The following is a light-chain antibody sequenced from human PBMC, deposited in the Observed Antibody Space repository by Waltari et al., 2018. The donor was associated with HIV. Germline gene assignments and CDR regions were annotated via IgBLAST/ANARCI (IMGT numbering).Light chain of an antibody. J-gene: IGLJ2*01. CDR2: EGS. CDR3: CSYAGSSNVV. Sequence: QPALTQPASVSGSPGPSTTISRPGTRSDVGSYNLVPWYQQPPGKAPKLTIYEGSKRPSGVSNRFSGSKSGNTASLTISGLQAEDEADYYCCSYAGSSNVVFGGGTKLTVL. CDR1: RSDVGSYNL. V-gene: IGLV2-23*01.